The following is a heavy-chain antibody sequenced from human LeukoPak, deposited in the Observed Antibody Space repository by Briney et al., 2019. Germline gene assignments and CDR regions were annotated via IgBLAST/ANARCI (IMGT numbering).Heavy chain of an antibody. Sequence: SETLSLTCTVSGGSISSYYWSWIRQPPGKGLEWIGYIYYSGSTNYNPSLKSRVTISVDTSKNQCSLKRRSVTAADTAVYYCAREPSSSWFDYWGQGTLVTVSA. V-gene: IGHV4-59*12. D-gene: IGHD6-13*01. J-gene: IGHJ4*02. CDR3: AREPSSSWFDY. CDR1: GGSISSYY. CDR2: IYYSGST.